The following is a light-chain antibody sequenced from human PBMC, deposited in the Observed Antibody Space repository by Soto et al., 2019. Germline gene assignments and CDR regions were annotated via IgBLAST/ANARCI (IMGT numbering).Light chain of an antibody. J-gene: IGKJ4*01. CDR2: GAS. CDR3: QQYQSLT. CDR1: QSVSSSY. V-gene: IGKV3-20*01. Sequence: IVLTQSPAILALSPGDRATLSCRASQSVSSSYLAWYQHKPGQAPRLLIHGASSRVTGIPDRFSGRWSGTDFTLTIPRLEPEEFAVYYCQQYQSLTFGGGTKVDIK.